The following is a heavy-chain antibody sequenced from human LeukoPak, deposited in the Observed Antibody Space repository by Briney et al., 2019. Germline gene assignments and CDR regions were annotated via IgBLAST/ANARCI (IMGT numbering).Heavy chain of an antibody. J-gene: IGHJ4*02. CDR3: ARGVGAIINPFDY. CDR1: GFTFNNYW. Sequence: QPGGSLRLSCAASGFTFNNYWMHWVRQAPGKGLVWVSRINSDGSSTSYADSVKGRFTISRDNAKNSLYLQMNSLRAEDTAVYYCARGVGAIINPFDYWGQGTLVTVSS. V-gene: IGHV3-74*01. CDR2: INSDGSST. D-gene: IGHD1-26*01.